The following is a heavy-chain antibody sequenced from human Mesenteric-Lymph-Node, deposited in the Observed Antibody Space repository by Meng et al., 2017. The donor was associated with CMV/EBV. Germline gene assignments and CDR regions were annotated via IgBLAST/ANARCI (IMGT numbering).Heavy chain of an antibody. CDR2: ISAYNGNT. CDR3: ARDGTTGTTRGLGGY. D-gene: IGHD1-1*01. CDR1: GYTFTSYG. V-gene: IGHV1-18*01. Sequence: SGYTFTSYGISWVRQAPGQGLEWMGWISAYNGNTNYAQKLQGRVTMTTDTSTSTAYMELRSLRSDDTAVYYCARDGTTGTTRGLGGYWGQGTLVTVSS. J-gene: IGHJ4*02.